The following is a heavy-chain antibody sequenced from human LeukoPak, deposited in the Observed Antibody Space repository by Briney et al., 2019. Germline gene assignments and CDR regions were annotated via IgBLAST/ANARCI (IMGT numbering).Heavy chain of an antibody. CDR3: ARAPDYYDSSGYYYVAFDI. D-gene: IGHD3-22*01. CDR2: IIPILGIA. J-gene: IGHJ3*02. CDR1: GGTFSSYT. V-gene: IGHV1-69*02. Sequence: ASVKVSCKASGGTFSSYTISWVRQAPGQGLEWMGRIIPILGIANYAQKFQGRVTITADKSTSTAYMELSSLRSEDTAVYYCARAPDYYDSSGYYYVAFDIWGQGTMVTVSS.